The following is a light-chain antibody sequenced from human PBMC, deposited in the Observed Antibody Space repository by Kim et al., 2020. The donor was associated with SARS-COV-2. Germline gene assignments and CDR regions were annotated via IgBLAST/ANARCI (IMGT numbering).Light chain of an antibody. CDR3: QQYYSIPLT. V-gene: IGKV4-1*01. CDR1: QSVFYTSNKMDY. Sequence: DIVMTQSPDSLAVSLGDRATINCKSSQSVFYTSNKMDYLAWYQQKSGQPPKLLFGWASTRESGVPDRFSASGSGTDFSLTITSLQAEDVAVYFCQQYYSIPLTFGGGTKVDIK. CDR2: WAS. J-gene: IGKJ4*01.